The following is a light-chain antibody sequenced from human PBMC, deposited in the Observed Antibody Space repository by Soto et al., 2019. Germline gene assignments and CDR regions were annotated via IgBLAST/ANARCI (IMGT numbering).Light chain of an antibody. Sequence: DIVLTQSPGTLSLSPGERATLSCRASQSIRDRYLAWYQQKPGQAPRLLIYGASTRATGILDRFCGSGSATDFTLTISRLEPDDFAVYYCRQYGSSPEISFGPGTKVDIK. CDR2: GAS. J-gene: IGKJ3*01. CDR1: QSIRDRY. CDR3: RQYGSSPEIS. V-gene: IGKV3-20*01.